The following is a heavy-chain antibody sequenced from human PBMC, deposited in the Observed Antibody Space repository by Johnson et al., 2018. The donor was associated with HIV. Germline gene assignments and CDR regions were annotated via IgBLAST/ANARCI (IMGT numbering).Heavy chain of an antibody. CDR2: INWNGGST. V-gene: IGHV3-20*04. CDR1: GFTFDEYG. CDR3: ARVLNARPQWALDI. Sequence: VQLVESGGGLVQPGRSLRLSCAASGFTFDEYGMSWVRQAPGKGLEWVSGINWNGGSTGYADSVKGRFTISRDNARNFLYLQMNSVRAEDTALYFCARVLNARPQWALDIWGQGTMVTVSS. J-gene: IGHJ3*02. D-gene: IGHD5-24*01.